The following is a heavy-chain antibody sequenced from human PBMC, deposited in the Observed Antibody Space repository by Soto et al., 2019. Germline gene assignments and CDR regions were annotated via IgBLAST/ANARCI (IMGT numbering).Heavy chain of an antibody. D-gene: IGHD2-15*01. CDR1: GFTFSSYG. CDR3: AKDYGYCSGGSCYSSGWFDP. V-gene: IGHV3-30*18. J-gene: IGHJ5*02. CDR2: ISYDGCNK. Sequence: PGGSLRLSCAASGFTFSSYGMHWVRQAPGKGLEWVAVISYDGCNKYYADSVKGRFTISRDNSKNTLYLQMNSLRAEDTAVYYCAKDYGYCSGGSCYSSGWFDPWGQGTLVTVSS.